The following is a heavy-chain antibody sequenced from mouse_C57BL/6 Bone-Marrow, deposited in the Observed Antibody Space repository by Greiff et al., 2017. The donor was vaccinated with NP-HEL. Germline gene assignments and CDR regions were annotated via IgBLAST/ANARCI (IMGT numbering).Heavy chain of an antibody. CDR2: IRSKSNNYAT. D-gene: IGHD2-3*01. V-gene: IGHV10-1*01. CDR3: VRPLYDGYYEGFAY. Sequence: EVKLVESGGGLVQPKGSLKLSCAASGFSFNTYAMNWVRQAPGKGLEWVARIRSKSNNYATYYADSVKDRFTISRDDSESMLYLQMNNLKTEDTAMYYCVRPLYDGYYEGFAYWGQGTLVTVSA. CDR1: GFSFNTYA. J-gene: IGHJ3*01.